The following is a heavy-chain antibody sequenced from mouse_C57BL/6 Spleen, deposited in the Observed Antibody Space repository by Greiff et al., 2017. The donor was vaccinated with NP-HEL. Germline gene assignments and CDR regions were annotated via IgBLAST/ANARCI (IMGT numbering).Heavy chain of an antibody. J-gene: IGHJ2*01. CDR1: GYTFTSYW. CDR2: TNPTNGRT. D-gene: IGHD1-1*01. CDR3: ARIKKIEATDLDY. V-gene: IGHV1S81*02. Sequence: VQLQQSGAELVKAGASVKMSCKASGYTFTSYWMHWVKQRLGQGLEWFAETNPTNGRTYYNEKFKSKATLTVDKSSSTAYMLLSGPTFEDSAVYYCARIKKIEATDLDYWGQGTTRTVAS.